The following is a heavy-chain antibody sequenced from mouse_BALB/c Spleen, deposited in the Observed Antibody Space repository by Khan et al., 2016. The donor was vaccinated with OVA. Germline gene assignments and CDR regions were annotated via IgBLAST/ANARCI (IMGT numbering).Heavy chain of an antibody. J-gene: IGHJ4*01. D-gene: IGHD2-10*01. CDR1: GFSLTNYS. V-gene: IGHV2-6-1*01. Sequence: QVQLKESGPGLVAPSQSLSITCTISGFSLTNYSVHWVRLPPGKGLEWLVVIWSDGSTTYNSALKSRLSISKDNSKSQVFLKMNSLQTDDTAMYYCARQPYFHYYVMDYWGQGTSVTVSS. CDR3: ARQPYFHYYVMDY. CDR2: IWSDGST.